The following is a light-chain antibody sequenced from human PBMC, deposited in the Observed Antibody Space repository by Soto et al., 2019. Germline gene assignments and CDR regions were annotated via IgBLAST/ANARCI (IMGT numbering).Light chain of an antibody. V-gene: IGKV3-15*01. CDR1: QSVFSN. Sequence: EIVMTQSPATLSVSPGERATLSCRASQSVFSNLAWYQQKPGQAPRLLIYDASTRATGVPARFSGSGSGTEFTLTISSLQSEDFAVYYCQQCNAGPLYTFGQGTKLDIK. CDR2: DAS. J-gene: IGKJ2*01. CDR3: QQCNAGPLYT.